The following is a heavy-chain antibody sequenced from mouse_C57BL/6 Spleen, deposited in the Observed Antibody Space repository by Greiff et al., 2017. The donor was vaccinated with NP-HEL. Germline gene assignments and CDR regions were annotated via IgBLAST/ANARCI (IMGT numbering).Heavy chain of an antibody. CDR3: TTRVFITPVNFDY. CDR1: GFNIKDYY. CDR2: IDPEDGDT. Sequence: EVQLQQSGAELVRPGASVKLSCTASGFNIKDYYMHWVKQRPEQGLEWIGRIDPEDGDTEYAPKFQGKATMTADTSYNTSYLQLSSLTSEDTAVYYFTTRVFITPVNFDYWGQGTTLTVSS. V-gene: IGHV14-1*01. J-gene: IGHJ2*01. D-gene: IGHD1-1*01.